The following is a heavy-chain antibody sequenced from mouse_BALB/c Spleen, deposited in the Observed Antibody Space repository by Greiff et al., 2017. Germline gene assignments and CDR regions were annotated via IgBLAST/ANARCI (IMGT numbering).Heavy chain of an antibody. Sequence: EVKLMESGGGLVQPGGSLKLSCAASGFTFSSYTMSWVRQTPEKRLEWVAYISNGGGSTYYPDTVKGRFTISRDNAKNTLYLQMSSLKSEDTAMYYCARHDYFDYWGQGTTLTVSS. CDR2: ISNGGGST. CDR1: GFTFSSYT. J-gene: IGHJ2*01. CDR3: ARHDYFDY. V-gene: IGHV5-12-2*01.